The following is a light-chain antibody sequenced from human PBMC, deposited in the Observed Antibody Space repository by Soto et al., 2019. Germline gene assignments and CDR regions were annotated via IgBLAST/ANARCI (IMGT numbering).Light chain of an antibody. V-gene: IGKV1-39*01. CDR3: QQSYTTPRLS. CDR1: QSITHF. Sequence: DIQMTQSPSSLSASIGDKLTISCRANQSITHFLNWYQKKPGEVPKLLIYAASRLGSGVPSRFSGSGSGTDFARTINSLQPEDFATYYCQQSYTTPRLSFGGGTKV. J-gene: IGKJ4*01. CDR2: AAS.